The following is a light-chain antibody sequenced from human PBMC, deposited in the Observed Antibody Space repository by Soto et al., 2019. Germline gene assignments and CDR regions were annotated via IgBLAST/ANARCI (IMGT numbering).Light chain of an antibody. CDR1: QSVNTN. CDR3: QEYNDWPRGT. V-gene: IGKV3-15*01. CDR2: AAS. Sequence: EVVMTQSPATLSASPGERATLSCRASQSVNTNLAWYQKKPGQAPTVLVYAASTRATGIPDRFSGSGSGTDFTLTISSLQPEDFALYYCQEYNDWPRGTFGQGTKVEVK. J-gene: IGKJ1*01.